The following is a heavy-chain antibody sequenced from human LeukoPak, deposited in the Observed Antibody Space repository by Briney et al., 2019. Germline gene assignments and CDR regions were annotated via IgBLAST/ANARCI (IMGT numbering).Heavy chain of an antibody. V-gene: IGHV3-30*02. CDR2: IRYDGSNK. CDR1: GFTFSSYG. J-gene: IGHJ4*02. CDR3: AKDFSYYDSSGYCDY. Sequence: GRSLRLSCAASGFTFSSYGMHWVRQAPGKGLEWVAVIRYDGSNKYYADSVKGRFTISRDNSKNTLYLQMNSLRAEDTAVYYCAKDFSYYDSSGYCDYWGQGTLVTVSS. D-gene: IGHD3-22*01.